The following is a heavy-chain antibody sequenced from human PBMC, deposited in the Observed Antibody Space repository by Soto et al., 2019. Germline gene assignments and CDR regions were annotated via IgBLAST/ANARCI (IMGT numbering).Heavy chain of an antibody. D-gene: IGHD3-10*01. V-gene: IGHV3-30*18. J-gene: IGHJ4*02. CDR3: AKDSGRGSADYYFDY. CDR2: ISSDGNNK. Sequence: QVQLVESGGGVVQPGRSLRLSCAASGFTFSSYGMHWVRQAPGKGLEWVAVISSDGNNKYSANSLKGRFTISRDNSKNTLFLQMDSLRAEDTAVYYCAKDSGRGSADYYFDYWGQGTLVNVSS. CDR1: GFTFSSYG.